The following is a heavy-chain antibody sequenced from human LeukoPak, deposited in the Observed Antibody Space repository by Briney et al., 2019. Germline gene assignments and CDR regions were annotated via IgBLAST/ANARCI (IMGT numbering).Heavy chain of an antibody. J-gene: IGHJ5*02. V-gene: IGHV5-51*01. CDR1: GYNFTTYW. CDR2: IYPGDSDT. CDR3: ARLHSNRWSIGKWLDP. Sequence: GESLKISCKTSGYNFTTYWIGWVRQMPGKCLEWMGVIYPGDSDTRYSPSLQGQVTISADKSITTAFLQWGSLKEADSATYYCARLHSNRWSIGKWLDPGGQGTVVTVSS. D-gene: IGHD6-19*01.